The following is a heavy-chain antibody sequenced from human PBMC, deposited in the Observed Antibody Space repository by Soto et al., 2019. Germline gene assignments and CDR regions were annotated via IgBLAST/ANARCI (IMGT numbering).Heavy chain of an antibody. D-gene: IGHD3-16*01. CDR2: IYWDDDK. CDR3: AHRPMGGGYHNWFDP. CDR1: GFSLSTSGVG. V-gene: IGHV2-5*02. Sequence: QITLKESGPTLVKPTQTLTLTCTFSGFSLSTSGVGVGWIRQPPGKALEWLALIYWDDDKRYSQSLKSRLTITKDTSKNQVVLTMTNMDPVDTATYYCAHRPMGGGYHNWFDPWGQGTLVTFSS. J-gene: IGHJ5*02.